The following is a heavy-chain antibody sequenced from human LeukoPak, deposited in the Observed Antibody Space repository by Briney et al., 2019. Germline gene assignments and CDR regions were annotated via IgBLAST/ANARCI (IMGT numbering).Heavy chain of an antibody. CDR1: GYTFTSYG. D-gene: IGHD3-22*01. Sequence: ASVKVSCKASGYTFTSYGISWVRQAPGQGLEWMGWISAYNGNTNYAQKLQGRVTMTTDTSTSTAYMELRGLRSDDTAVYYCARDYYYDSSGYSIDYWGQGTLVTVSS. CDR2: ISAYNGNT. J-gene: IGHJ4*02. V-gene: IGHV1-18*01. CDR3: ARDYYYDSSGYSIDY.